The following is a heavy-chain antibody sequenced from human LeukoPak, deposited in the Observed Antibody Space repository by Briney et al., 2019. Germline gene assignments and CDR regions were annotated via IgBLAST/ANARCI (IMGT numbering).Heavy chain of an antibody. Sequence: GGSLRLSCAASGFTFSMNWMTWVRQAPGKGLEWVANIKEDGSEKYYVDSVKGRFTISRDNAKNSLYLQMNSLRAEDTALYYCARVTEMATIFFDYWGQGTLVTVSS. J-gene: IGHJ4*02. V-gene: IGHV3-7*03. CDR2: IKEDGSEK. CDR3: ARVTEMATIFFDY. D-gene: IGHD5-24*01. CDR1: GFTFSMNW.